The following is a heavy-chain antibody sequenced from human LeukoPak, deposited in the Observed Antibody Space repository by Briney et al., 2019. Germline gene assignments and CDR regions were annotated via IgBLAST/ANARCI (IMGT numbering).Heavy chain of an antibody. V-gene: IGHV3-23*01. Sequence: GGSLRLSCAASGFTFSSYAMSWVRQAPGKGLEWVSAISGSGGSTYYADSVQGRFTISRDNSKNTLYLQMNSPRAEDTAVYYCAKVDSAAAAGYFDYWGQGTLVTVSS. J-gene: IGHJ4*02. D-gene: IGHD6-13*01. CDR1: GFTFSSYA. CDR3: AKVDSAAAAGYFDY. CDR2: ISGSGGST.